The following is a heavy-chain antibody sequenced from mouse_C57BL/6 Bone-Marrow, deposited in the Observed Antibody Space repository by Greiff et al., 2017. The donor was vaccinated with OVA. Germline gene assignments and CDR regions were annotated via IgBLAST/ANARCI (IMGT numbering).Heavy chain of an antibody. CDR1: GYTFTSYW. Sequence: VKQSCKASGYTFTSYWMQWVKQRPGQGLEWIGEIDPSDSYTNYNQKFKGKATLTVDTSSSTAYMQLSSLTSEDSAVYYCAREGELLRYQAWFAYWGQGTLVTVSA. CDR3: AREGELLRYQAWFAY. J-gene: IGHJ3*01. D-gene: IGHD1-1*01. V-gene: IGHV1-50*01. CDR2: IDPSDSYT.